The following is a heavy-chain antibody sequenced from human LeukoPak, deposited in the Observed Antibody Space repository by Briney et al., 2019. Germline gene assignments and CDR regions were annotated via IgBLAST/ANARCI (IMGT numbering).Heavy chain of an antibody. CDR1: GFTVRIYG. Sequence: SGGSLRLSWAAAGFTVRIYGMSSVRQAPGKWLESVSAISGSGGSTYYAESVKGRFTSPRDNSKNTLYLQMNSLRPEDTAVYYCAKEGDYYGSGSYRDGFDIWGQGTRATVSS. D-gene: IGHD3-10*01. V-gene: IGHV3-23*01. CDR3: AKEGDYYGSGSYRDGFDI. J-gene: IGHJ3*02. CDR2: ISGSGGST.